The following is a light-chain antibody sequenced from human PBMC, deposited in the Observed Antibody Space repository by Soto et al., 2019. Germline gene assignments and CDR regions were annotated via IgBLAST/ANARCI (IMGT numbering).Light chain of an antibody. CDR3: HSYATRLSV. CDR1: SSDVGGYNS. Sequence: QSALTQPASVSGSPGQSITISCTGTSSDVGGYNSVSWYQQHPGKAPKLMIYDVSNRPSGVSNRFSGSKSGNTASLTISGLQAEDEADYYCHSYATRLSVFGTGTKLTVL. J-gene: IGLJ1*01. V-gene: IGLV2-14*01. CDR2: DVS.